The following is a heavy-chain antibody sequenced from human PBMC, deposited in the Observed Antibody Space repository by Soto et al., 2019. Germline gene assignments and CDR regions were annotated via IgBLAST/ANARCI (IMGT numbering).Heavy chain of an antibody. V-gene: IGHV3-9*01. D-gene: IGHD3-9*01. Sequence: DVQLVESGGGLVQPGRSLRLSCAASGFTFDDYAMHWVRQAPGKGLEWVSGISWNSGSIGYADSVKGRFTISRDNAKNSLYLQMNSLRAEDTALYYCARAGRYFDWSSFDYWGQGTLVTVSS. CDR1: GFTFDDYA. J-gene: IGHJ4*02. CDR3: ARAGRYFDWSSFDY. CDR2: ISWNSGSI.